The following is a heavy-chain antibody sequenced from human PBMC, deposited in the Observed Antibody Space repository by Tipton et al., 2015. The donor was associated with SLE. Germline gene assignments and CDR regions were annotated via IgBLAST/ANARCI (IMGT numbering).Heavy chain of an antibody. J-gene: IGHJ4*02. Sequence: GLVKPSETLSLTCAVYGGSFSGYYWSWICQPPGKGLEWIGEIHHSGSTNYNPSLKSRVTISVDTSKNQFSLKLSSVTAADTAVYYCARGPGGSYYEDYWGQGTLVTVSS. CDR3: ARGPGGSYYEDY. CDR2: IHHSGST. CDR1: GGSFSGYY. D-gene: IGHD1-26*01. V-gene: IGHV4-34*01.